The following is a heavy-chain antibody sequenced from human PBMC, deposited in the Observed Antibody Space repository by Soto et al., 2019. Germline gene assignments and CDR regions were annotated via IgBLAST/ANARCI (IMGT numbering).Heavy chain of an antibody. Sequence: ASVKVSCKASGYTFTSYAMHWVRQAPGQRLEWMGWINPNSGGTNYAQKFQGRVTMTTDTSTSTAYMELRSLRSDDTAVYYCARDPGGSYYYYYGMDVWGQGTTVTVSS. CDR2: INPNSGGT. V-gene: IGHV1-2*02. D-gene: IGHD1-26*01. CDR3: ARDPGGSYYYYYGMDV. CDR1: GYTFTSYA. J-gene: IGHJ6*02.